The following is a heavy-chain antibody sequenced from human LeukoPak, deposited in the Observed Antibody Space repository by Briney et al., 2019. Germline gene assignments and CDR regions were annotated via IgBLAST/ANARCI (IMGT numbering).Heavy chain of an antibody. CDR2: FDPEDGET. D-gene: IGHD3-3*01. CDR3: ARCHGKYYDFWSGCYRAFDI. CDR1: GYTLTELS. Sequence: ASVKVSCKVSGYTLTELSMHWVRQDPGKGLEWMGGFDPEDGETIYAQKFQGRVTMTEDTSTDTAYMELSSLRSEDTAVYYCARCHGKYYDFWSGCYRAFDIWGQGTMVTVSS. V-gene: IGHV1-24*01. J-gene: IGHJ3*02.